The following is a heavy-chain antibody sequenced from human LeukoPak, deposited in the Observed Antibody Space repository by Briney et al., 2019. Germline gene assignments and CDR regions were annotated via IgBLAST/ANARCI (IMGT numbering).Heavy chain of an antibody. D-gene: IGHD2-2*01. Sequence: ASVKVSCKASGGTFSSYAISWVRQAPGQGLEWMGRIIPILGIANYAQKFQGRVTITADKSTSTAYMELSSLRSEDTAVYYCARAVKVYGANIVVVPAARRGLDPWGQGTLVTVSS. CDR3: ARAVKVYGANIVVVPAARRGLDP. CDR1: GGTFSSYA. V-gene: IGHV1-69*04. J-gene: IGHJ5*02. CDR2: IIPILGIA.